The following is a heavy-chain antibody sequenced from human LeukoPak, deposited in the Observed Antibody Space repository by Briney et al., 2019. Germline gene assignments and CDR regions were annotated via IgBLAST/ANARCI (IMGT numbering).Heavy chain of an antibody. J-gene: IGHJ3*02. Sequence: ASVKVCCKASGYTFTSCGISWVRQAPGQGLGWMGWISAYNGYTNYAQKLQGRVTMTTDTSTSTAYMELRSARSDDTAVYYCARDLWFGNDAFDIWGQGTMVTVSS. V-gene: IGHV1-18*01. CDR2: ISAYNGYT. CDR3: ARDLWFGNDAFDI. CDR1: GYTFTSCG. D-gene: IGHD3-10*01.